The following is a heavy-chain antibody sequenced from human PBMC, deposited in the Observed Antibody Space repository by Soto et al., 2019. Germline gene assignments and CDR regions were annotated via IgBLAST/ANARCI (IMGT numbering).Heavy chain of an antibody. CDR1: GFTFSSHW. CDR2: INSDGSRI. D-gene: IGHD3-10*01. J-gene: IGHJ6*03. Sequence: EVQLVESGGVLVQPGGSPRLSCAASGFTFSSHWMHWVRQAPGKGLVWVSRINSDGSRINYADSVKGRLTISRDNAKNTVYLQMNSLRAEDTAVYICARGASGRYYMDVWGKGTTVTVSS. CDR3: ARGASGRYYMDV. V-gene: IGHV3-74*01.